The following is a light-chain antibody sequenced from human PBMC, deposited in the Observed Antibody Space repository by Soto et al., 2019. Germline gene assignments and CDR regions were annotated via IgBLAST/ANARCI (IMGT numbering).Light chain of an antibody. CDR3: QQYGGSLWP. CDR2: GAS. J-gene: IGKJ1*01. V-gene: IGKV3-20*01. CDR1: QSVSSSY. Sequence: EIVWTQSPGTLSLSPGDRATLSCRASQSVSSSYLAWYQQTPGQAPRLLMFGASSRATGIPDRFSGSGSGTDFALTISRLEPDDFAVYYCQQYGGSLWPFGQGTQVEIK.